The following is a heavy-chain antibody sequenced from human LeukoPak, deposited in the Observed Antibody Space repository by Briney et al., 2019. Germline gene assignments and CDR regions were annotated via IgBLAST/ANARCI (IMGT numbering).Heavy chain of an antibody. CDR1: GGSIRNYY. J-gene: IGHJ3*02. CDR3: ARHTRGDAFDI. V-gene: IGHV4-59*01. Sequence: SETLSLTCTVSGGSIRNYYWSWIRQPPGKGLEWIGSIYYSGSTRNNPSLKSRVTISADTSKNQLSLKLSSVTAADTAVYYCARHTRGDAFDIWGQGTMVTVSS. CDR2: IYYSGST. D-gene: IGHD2-2*02.